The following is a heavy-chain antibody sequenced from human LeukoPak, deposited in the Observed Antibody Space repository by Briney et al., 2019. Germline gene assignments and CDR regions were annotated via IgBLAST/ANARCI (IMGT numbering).Heavy chain of an antibody. Sequence: SETLSLTCTVSGDSISDVNYYWGWIRQPPGKGLEWIGTIYYSGSTYYNPSLKSRVTISVDTSKNQFSLKLSSVTAADTAVYYCARDDVLGDSSGYSWFDPWGQGTLVTVSS. J-gene: IGHJ5*02. CDR1: GDSISDVNYY. CDR3: ARDDVLGDSSGYSWFDP. V-gene: IGHV4-39*07. CDR2: IYYSGST. D-gene: IGHD3-22*01.